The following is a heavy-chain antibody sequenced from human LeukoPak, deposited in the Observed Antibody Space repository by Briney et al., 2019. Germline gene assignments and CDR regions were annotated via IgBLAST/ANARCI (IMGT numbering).Heavy chain of an antibody. CDR1: GGSISSGGYY. CDR3: ARGPVETGPHGAYFYYYYMDV. J-gene: IGHJ6*03. V-gene: IGHV4-31*03. D-gene: IGHD3-9*01. CDR2: IYYSGST. Sequence: SETLSLTCTVSGGSISSGGYYWSWIRQHPGKGLEWIGYIYYSGSTYSNPSLKSRLTISVDTSKNQFSLKLSSVTAADTAVYYCARGPVETGPHGAYFYYYYMDVWGKGTAVTVSS.